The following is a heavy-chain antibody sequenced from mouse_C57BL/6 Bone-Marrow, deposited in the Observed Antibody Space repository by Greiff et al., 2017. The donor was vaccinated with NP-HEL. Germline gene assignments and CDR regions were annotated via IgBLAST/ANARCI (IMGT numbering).Heavy chain of an antibody. Sequence: QVQLQQPGAELVKPGASVKLSCKASGYTFTSYWMHWVKQRPGQGLEWIGMIHPNSGSTNYNEKFKSKATLTVDKSSSTAYMQLSSLTSEDSAVYYCARLNYYGSNYYYAMDYGGQGTAVTV. CDR2: IHPNSGST. CDR3: ARLNYYGSNYYYAMDY. D-gene: IGHD1-1*01. J-gene: IGHJ4*01. V-gene: IGHV1-64*01. CDR1: GYTFTSYW.